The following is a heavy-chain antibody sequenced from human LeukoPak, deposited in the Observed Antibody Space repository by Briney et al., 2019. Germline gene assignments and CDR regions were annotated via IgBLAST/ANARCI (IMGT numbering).Heavy chain of an antibody. CDR2: IKQDGSEK. V-gene: IGHV3-7*01. CDR1: GFTFSSYW. CDR3: ARDKVVGATYFDY. Sequence: PGGSLRLSCAASGFTFSSYWMSWVRQAPGKGLEWVANIKQDGSEKYYVDSVKGRFTISRDNAKNSLYLQMSSLRAEDTAVYYCARDKVVGATYFDYWGQGTLVTVSS. J-gene: IGHJ4*02. D-gene: IGHD1-26*01.